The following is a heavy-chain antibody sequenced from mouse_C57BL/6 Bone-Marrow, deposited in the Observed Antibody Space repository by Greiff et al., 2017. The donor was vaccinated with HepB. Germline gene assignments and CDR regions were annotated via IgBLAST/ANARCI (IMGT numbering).Heavy chain of an antibody. D-gene: IGHD2-5*01. CDR3: AGAYYSNSYAMDY. Sequence: VQLQQSGAELVKPGASVKLSCKASGYTFTSYWMHWVKQRPGQGLEWIGMIHPNSGSTNYNEKFKSKATLTVDKSSSTAYMQLSSLTSEDSAVYYCAGAYYSNSYAMDYWGQGTSVTVSS. CDR1: GYTFTSYW. J-gene: IGHJ4*01. CDR2: IHPNSGST. V-gene: IGHV1-64*01.